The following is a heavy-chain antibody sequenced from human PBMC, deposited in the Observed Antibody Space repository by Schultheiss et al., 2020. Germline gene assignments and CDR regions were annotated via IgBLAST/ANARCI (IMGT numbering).Heavy chain of an antibody. J-gene: IGHJ5*02. Sequence: SETLSLTCAVYGGSFSGYYWSWIRQPPGKGLEWIGSIYYSGSTYYNPSLKSRVTISVDKSKNQFSLKLSSVTAADTAVYYCASASNDIVTGYSKGWFDPWGQGTLVTVSS. CDR3: ASASNDIVTGYSKGWFDP. D-gene: IGHD3-9*01. CDR1: GGSFSGYY. V-gene: IGHV4-34*01. CDR2: IYYSGST.